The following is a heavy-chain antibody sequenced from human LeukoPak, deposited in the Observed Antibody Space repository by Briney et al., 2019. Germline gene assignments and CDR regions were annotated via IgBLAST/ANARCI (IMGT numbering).Heavy chain of an antibody. J-gene: IGHJ4*02. CDR3: ARKQWLVLDY. CDR2: INHSGST. D-gene: IGHD6-19*01. CDR1: GGPFSGYY. Sequence: PSGALSLTCAVYGGPFSGYYWSWIRQPPGKGLEWIGEINHSGSTNYNPSLKSRVTISVDTSKNQFSLKLSSVTAADTAVYYCARKQWLVLDYWGQGTLVTVSS. V-gene: IGHV4-34*01.